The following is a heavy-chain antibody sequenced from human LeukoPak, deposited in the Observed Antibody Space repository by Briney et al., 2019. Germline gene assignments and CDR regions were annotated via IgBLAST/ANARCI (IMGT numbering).Heavy chain of an antibody. V-gene: IGHV4-59*01. J-gene: IGHJ4*02. CDR1: GGSISSYY. CDR2: IYYSGST. D-gene: IGHD1-26*01. CDR3: ARHRSGSYYFDY. Sequence: SETLSLTCTVSGGSISSYYWSWSQQPPGKGLEWVGYIYYSGSTNYNPSLKSRVTISVDTSKNQFSLKLSSATAADTAVYYCARHRSGSYYFDYWGQGTLVTVSS.